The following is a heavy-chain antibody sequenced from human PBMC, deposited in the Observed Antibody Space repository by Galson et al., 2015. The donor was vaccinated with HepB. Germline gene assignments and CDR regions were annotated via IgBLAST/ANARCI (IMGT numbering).Heavy chain of an antibody. CDR2: IYWSDDK. V-gene: IGHV2-5*01. Sequence: PALVKPTQTLTLTCTFSGFSLRTSGVGVGWVRQSPGKALEWLALIYWSDDKRYSPSLRGRLTITKDTSKNQVVLTMTNLDPMDTATYYCARSLGLVGPSFDNWGQGTLVTVSS. CDR1: GFSLRTSGVG. J-gene: IGHJ4*02. D-gene: IGHD2-8*02. CDR3: ARSLGLVGPSFDN.